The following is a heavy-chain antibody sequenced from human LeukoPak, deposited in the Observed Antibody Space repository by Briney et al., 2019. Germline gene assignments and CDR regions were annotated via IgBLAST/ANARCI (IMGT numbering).Heavy chain of an antibody. D-gene: IGHD6-13*01. CDR2: INTRGGDT. J-gene: IGHJ6*03. Sequence: ASVKVSCKASGVTFSDYALNCVRQAPGQGLEWMGIINTRGGDTINAQRFQGRVTITADKSTSTAYMELSSLRSEDTAVYYCARGKAGSSIPSGYYYYYMDVWGKGTTVTVSS. V-gene: IGHV1-69*04. CDR1: GVTFSDYA. CDR3: ARGKAGSSIPSGYYYYYMDV.